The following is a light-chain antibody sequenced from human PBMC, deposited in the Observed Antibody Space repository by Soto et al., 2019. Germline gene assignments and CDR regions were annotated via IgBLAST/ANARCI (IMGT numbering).Light chain of an antibody. J-gene: IGLJ1*01. CDR3: SSYAGSSNFV. CDR2: EII. CDR1: SSDVGGYNY. Sequence: SVLPQPPSASVSPGQSVTISCTGTSSDVGGYNYVSWYQQHPGKAPKLMIYEIIKRPSGVPDRFSGSKSGNTASLTVSGLQAEDEADYYCSSYAGSSNFVFGTGTKVTVL. V-gene: IGLV2-8*01.